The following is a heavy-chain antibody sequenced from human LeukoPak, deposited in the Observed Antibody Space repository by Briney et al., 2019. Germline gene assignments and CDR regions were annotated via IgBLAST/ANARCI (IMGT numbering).Heavy chain of an antibody. J-gene: IGHJ4*02. CDR3: ARDGSPYYYDSSGYYPSL. V-gene: IGHV1-2*02. CDR1: GYTFSDYY. Sequence: ASVKVSCKASGYTFSDYYIYWVRQAPGQGLEWMGWINPDNGDTNYAQKFQGRVTMTRDTSISTAYMELSRLRSDDTAVYYCARDGSPYYYDSSGYYPSLWGQGTLVTVSS. CDR2: INPDNGDT. D-gene: IGHD3-22*01.